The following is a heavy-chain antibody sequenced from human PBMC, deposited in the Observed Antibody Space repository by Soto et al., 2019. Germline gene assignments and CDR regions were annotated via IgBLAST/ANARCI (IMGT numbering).Heavy chain of an antibody. CDR3: ARALSALFSHCGMDV. CDR2: IDPSDSYT. V-gene: IGHV5-10-1*01. CDR1: GYSFTSYW. Sequence: PGEPLKISCKGSGYSFTSYWISWERQMPGKVLEWMGKIDPSDSYTNYNPSFQGHVTMSADRSISTAYLQWSSLKASDTAIYYCARALSALFSHCGMDVWGQGXTVTVYS. J-gene: IGHJ6*02.